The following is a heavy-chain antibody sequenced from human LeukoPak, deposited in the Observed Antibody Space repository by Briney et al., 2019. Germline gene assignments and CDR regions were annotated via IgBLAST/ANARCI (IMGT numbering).Heavy chain of an antibody. CDR3: AKERSGWYVG. D-gene: IGHD6-19*01. CDR1: GFTFSSYG. V-gene: IGHV3-30*18. J-gene: IGHJ4*02. CDR2: ISYDGSNK. Sequence: PGRSLRLSCAASGFTFSSYGMHWVRQAPGKGLEWVAVISYDGSNKYYADSVKGRFTISRDNSKNTLYLQMNSLRAEDTAVYYCAKERSGWYVGWGQGTLVTVSS.